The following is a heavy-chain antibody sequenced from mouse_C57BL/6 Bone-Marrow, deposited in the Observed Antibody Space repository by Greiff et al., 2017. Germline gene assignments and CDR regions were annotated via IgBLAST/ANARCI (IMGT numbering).Heavy chain of an antibody. V-gene: IGHV1-64*01. Sequence: QVQLKQPGAELVKPGASVKLSCKASGYTFTSYWMHWVKQRPGQGLEWIGMIHPNSGSTNYHEQFKSKDTLTVDNSSRTAYMQLSSLRSEDSAVYNCARLGSSHWYFDVGGTGTTDTVSS. J-gene: IGHJ1*03. CDR2: IHPNSGST. D-gene: IGHD1-1*01. CDR1: GYTFTSYW. CDR3: ARLGSSHWYFDV.